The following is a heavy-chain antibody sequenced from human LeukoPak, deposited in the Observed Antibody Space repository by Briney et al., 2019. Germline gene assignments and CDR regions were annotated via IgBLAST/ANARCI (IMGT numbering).Heavy chain of an antibody. CDR2: IKQDGSET. CDR3: ARDPYSSSWSYGMDV. D-gene: IGHD6-13*01. J-gene: IGHJ6*02. V-gene: IGHV3-7*05. Sequence: GGSLRLSCTASGFTFSNYWMSWVRQTPEKGLEWVANIKQDGSETVYVDSVKGRFTISRDNAQSSLYLQMNSLRAEDTAVYYCARDPYSSSWSYGMDVWGQGTTLTVSS. CDR1: GFTFSNYW.